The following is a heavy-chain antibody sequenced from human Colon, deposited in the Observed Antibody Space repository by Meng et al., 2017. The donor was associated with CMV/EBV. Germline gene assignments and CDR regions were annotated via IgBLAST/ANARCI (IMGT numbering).Heavy chain of an antibody. CDR2: INPVTGDT. CDR3: ATFGGDFDY. Sequence: QVQLVESGCGLEGLGASVKVSCKTSGYTFNGYFMHGVRQAPGQGLEWMGWINPVTGDTSYAQKFQVRVTMTRDTSISTAYMGLSSLRSDDTAVYYCATFGGDFDYWGQGTLVTVSS. V-gene: IGHV1-2*02. J-gene: IGHJ4*02. CDR1: GYTFNGYF. D-gene: IGHD3-3*01.